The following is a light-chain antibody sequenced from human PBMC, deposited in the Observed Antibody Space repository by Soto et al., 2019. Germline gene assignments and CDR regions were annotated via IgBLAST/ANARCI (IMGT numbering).Light chain of an antibody. CDR1: SSDVGGYNY. J-gene: IGLJ1*01. V-gene: IGLV2-14*01. Sequence: SVLAQPASVSGSPGQSITISCTGTSSDVGGYNYVSWYQQHPGKAPKLMIYDVGNRPSGVSNRFSGSKSANTASLTISGLQAEDEADYYCSSHTSSSTSYVFGTGTKVTVL. CDR2: DVG. CDR3: SSHTSSSTSYV.